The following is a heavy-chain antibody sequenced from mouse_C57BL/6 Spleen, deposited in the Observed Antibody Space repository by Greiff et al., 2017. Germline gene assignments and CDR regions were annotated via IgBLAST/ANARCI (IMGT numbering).Heavy chain of an antibody. Sequence: VKLQESGAELVRPGASVTLSCKASGYTFTDYEMHWVKQTPVHGLEWIGAIDPETGGTAYNQKFKGKAILTADKSSSTAYMELRSLTSEDSAVYYCTRGRSYDYYAMDYWGQGTSVTVSS. V-gene: IGHV1-15*01. CDR2: IDPETGGT. J-gene: IGHJ4*01. CDR1: GYTFTDYE. CDR3: TRGRSYDYYAMDY.